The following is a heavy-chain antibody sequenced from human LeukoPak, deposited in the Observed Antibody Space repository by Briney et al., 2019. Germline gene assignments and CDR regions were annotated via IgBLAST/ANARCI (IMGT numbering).Heavy chain of an antibody. V-gene: IGHV3-30*02. D-gene: IGHD3-10*01. CDR1: GFTFSSYA. CDR3: AKVQAGSGSYRFDY. Sequence: AGGSLRLSCATSGFTFSSYAMHWVRQAPGKGLEWVAFIRYDGSNKYYADSVKGRFTISRDNSKNTLYLQMNSLRAEDTAVYYCAKVQAGSGSYRFDYWGQGTLVTVSS. CDR2: IRYDGSNK. J-gene: IGHJ4*02.